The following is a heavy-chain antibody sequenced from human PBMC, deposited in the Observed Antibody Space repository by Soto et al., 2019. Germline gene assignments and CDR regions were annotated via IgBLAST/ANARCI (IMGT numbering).Heavy chain of an antibody. Sequence: GGSLRLSCAASGFTFSSYGMHWVRQAPGKGLEWVAVIWYDGSNKYYADSVKGRFTISRDNSKNTLYLQMNSLRAEDTAVYYCARDSEKAEWLLNVNAFDIWGQGTMVTVSS. CDR3: ARDSEKAEWLLNVNAFDI. D-gene: IGHD3-3*01. J-gene: IGHJ3*02. CDR1: GFTFSSYG. V-gene: IGHV3-33*01. CDR2: IWYDGSNK.